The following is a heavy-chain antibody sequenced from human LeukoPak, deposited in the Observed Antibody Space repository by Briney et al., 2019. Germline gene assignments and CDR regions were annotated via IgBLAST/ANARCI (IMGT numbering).Heavy chain of an antibody. CDR3: TRVPVGSNGWFDP. V-gene: IGHV3-74*01. Sequence: GGSLRLSCAASGFTLSSYWMHWVRQAPGKGLVWVSRISSDGSSTTYADSVKGRFTISRDNAMNTAYLQMNSLRVEDTAVYYCTRVPVGSNGWFDPWGLGTLVTVSS. J-gene: IGHJ5*02. CDR1: GFTLSSYW. CDR2: ISSDGSST. D-gene: IGHD4-23*01.